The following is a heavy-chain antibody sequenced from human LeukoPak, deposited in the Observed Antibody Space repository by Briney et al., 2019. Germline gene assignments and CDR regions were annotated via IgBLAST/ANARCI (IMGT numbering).Heavy chain of an antibody. J-gene: IGHJ5*02. D-gene: IGHD6-6*01. Sequence: ASVKVSCKASGYSFTGYYMHWVRQAPGQGLEWMGWINPNSGDTNYAQKFQGRVTMTRDTSITTAYMVLNRLRSDDTAVYYCARVEYSSSRFDPWGQGTLVTVSS. CDR2: INPNSGDT. CDR3: ARVEYSSSRFDP. CDR1: GYSFTGYY. V-gene: IGHV1-2*02.